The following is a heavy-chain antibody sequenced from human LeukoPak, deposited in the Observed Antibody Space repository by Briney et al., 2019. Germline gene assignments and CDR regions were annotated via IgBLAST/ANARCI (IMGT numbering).Heavy chain of an antibody. J-gene: IGHJ5*02. CDR1: GFTFSSYA. Sequence: KPGGSLRLSCAASGFTFSSYAMSWARQPPGEGLEWIGSIYYRGSTYYNPSLKSRVTISVDTSENQFSLRLSSVTAADTAVYYCARGLGYCSSTSCYTRNPRVRFDPWGQGTLVTVSS. CDR3: ARGLGYCSSTSCYTRNPRVRFDP. CDR2: IYYRGST. V-gene: IGHV4-39*01. D-gene: IGHD2-2*02.